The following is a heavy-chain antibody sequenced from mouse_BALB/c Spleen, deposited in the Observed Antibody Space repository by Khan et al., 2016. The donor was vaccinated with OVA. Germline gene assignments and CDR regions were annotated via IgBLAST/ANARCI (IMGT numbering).Heavy chain of an antibody. Sequence: QVQLQQSGAELAKPGASVKMSCKASGYTFTSYWMHWVKQRPGQGLEWIGYINPSTGYTEYNQKFKDKATLTADKSSSTAYLQLSSLTSEDSAVYYCAKTGNYGFAYWGQGTLVTVSA. V-gene: IGHV1-7*01. CDR3: AKTGNYGFAY. D-gene: IGHD2-1*01. CDR1: GYTFTSYW. CDR2: INPSTGYT. J-gene: IGHJ3*01.